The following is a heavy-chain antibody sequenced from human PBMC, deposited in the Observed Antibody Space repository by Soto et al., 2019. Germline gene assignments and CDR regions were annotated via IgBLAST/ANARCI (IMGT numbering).Heavy chain of an antibody. V-gene: IGHV5-51*01. J-gene: IGHJ1*01. CDR3: ARLYYYDSSGYYYGVEYFQL. Sequence: GESLKISCKGSGYSFTSYWIGWVRQMPGKGLEWMGIIYPGDSDTRYSPSFQGQVTISADKSISTAYLQWSSLKASDTAMYYCARLYYYDSSGYYYGVEYFQLWGQGTLVTVSS. CDR2: IYPGDSDT. CDR1: GYSFTSYW. D-gene: IGHD3-22*01.